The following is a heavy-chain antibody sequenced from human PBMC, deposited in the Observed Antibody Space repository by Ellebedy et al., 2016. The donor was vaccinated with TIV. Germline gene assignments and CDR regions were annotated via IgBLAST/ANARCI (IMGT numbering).Heavy chain of an antibody. V-gene: IGHV3-23*01. CDR1: GFTFSSYA. D-gene: IGHD1-26*01. J-gene: IGHJ4*02. CDR2: ITSSGDRT. Sequence: GGSLRLSXAASGFTFSSYAMTWVRQAPGKGLEWVSSITSSGDRTNYADSVKGRFTISRDNSKNTLYLQMNSLRAEDTAVYYCAKGLGGSYAGFDYWGQGTLVTVSS. CDR3: AKGLGGSYAGFDY.